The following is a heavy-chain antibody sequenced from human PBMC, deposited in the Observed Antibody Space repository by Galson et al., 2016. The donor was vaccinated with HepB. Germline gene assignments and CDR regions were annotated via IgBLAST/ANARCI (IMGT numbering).Heavy chain of an antibody. CDR3: VRSIRTGHLDY. J-gene: IGHJ4*02. V-gene: IGHV3-53*01. D-gene: IGHD1-1*01. CDR2: IYSGGST. CDR1: GFTVSNNY. Sequence: SLRLSCAASGFTVSNNYMSWVRQAPGKGLEWVPLIYSGGSTYYADSVKGRFTISRDNSKNTLYLQMNSLRAEDTAVYYCVRSIRTGHLDYWAQGTLITVAS.